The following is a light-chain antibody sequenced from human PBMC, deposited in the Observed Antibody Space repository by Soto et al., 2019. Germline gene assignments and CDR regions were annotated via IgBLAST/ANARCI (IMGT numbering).Light chain of an antibody. J-gene: IGKJ1*01. CDR3: QQYDNLPLT. CDR2: DAS. CDR1: QDIINY. Sequence: DIQMTQSPSTLSGSLGDRVTITCQASQDIINYLNWYQQKPGKAPKLLIYDASNLETGVPSRFSGSGSGTDFTFTISSLQPEDIATYYCQQYDNLPLTFGQGTKVDI. V-gene: IGKV1-33*01.